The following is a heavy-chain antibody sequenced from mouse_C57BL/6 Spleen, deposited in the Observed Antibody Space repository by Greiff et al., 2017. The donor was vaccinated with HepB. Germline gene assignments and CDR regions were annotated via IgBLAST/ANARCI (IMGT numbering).Heavy chain of an antibody. J-gene: IGHJ3*01. V-gene: IGHV14-4*01. CDR1: GFNIKDDY. CDR3: TTEYYGSWFAY. D-gene: IGHD1-1*02. CDR2: IDPENGDT. Sequence: QLQQSGAELVRPGASVKLSCTASGFNIKDDYMHWVKQRPEQGLEWIGWIDPENGDTEYASKFQGKATITADTSSNTAYLQLSSLTSEDTAVYYCTTEYYGSWFAYWGQGTLVTVSA.